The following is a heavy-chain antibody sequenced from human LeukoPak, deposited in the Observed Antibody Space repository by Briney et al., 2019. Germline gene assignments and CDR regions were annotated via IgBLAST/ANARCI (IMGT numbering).Heavy chain of an antibody. CDR3: ARHLGTVVTGTGGDAFDT. V-gene: IGHV4-39*01. D-gene: IGHD2-8*02. CDR2: FNYSGST. CDR1: GASVSSSTYY. Sequence: PSETLSLTCTVSGASVSSSTYYWGWIRQPPGKGLEWIGTFNYSGSTYYNPSLKSRVTISVDRSKNQFSLKLTSVTAADTAVYHCARHLGTVVTGTGGDAFDTWGQGTMVTVSS. J-gene: IGHJ3*02.